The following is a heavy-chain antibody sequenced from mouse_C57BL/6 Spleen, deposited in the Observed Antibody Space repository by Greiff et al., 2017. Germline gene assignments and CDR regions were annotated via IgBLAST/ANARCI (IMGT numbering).Heavy chain of an antibody. D-gene: IGHD3-2*02. CDR1: GYTFTSYW. CDR2: IYPGDGDT. CDR3: ARSGAAQATDYFDY. J-gene: IGHJ2*01. V-gene: IGHV1-82*01. Sequence: VQLQQSGAELAKPGASVKLSCKASGYTFTSYWMNWVKQRPGKGLEWIGRIYPGDGDTNYNGKFKGKATLTADKSSSTAYMQLSSLTSEDSAVYFCARSGAAQATDYFDYWGQGTTLTVSS.